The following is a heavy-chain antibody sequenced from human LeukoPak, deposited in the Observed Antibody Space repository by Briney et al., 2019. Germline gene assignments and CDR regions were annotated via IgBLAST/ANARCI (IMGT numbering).Heavy chain of an antibody. Sequence: SETLSLTCTVSGGSISSSSYYWGWIRQPPGKGLEWIGSIYYSGSTYYNPSLKSRVTISVDTSKNQFSLKLSSVTAADTAVYYCARHQGTRSCSGGSCPAFSYWGQGTLVTVSS. CDR2: IYYSGST. V-gene: IGHV4-39*01. CDR3: ARHQGTRSCSGGSCPAFSY. D-gene: IGHD2-15*01. CDR1: GGSISSSSYY. J-gene: IGHJ4*02.